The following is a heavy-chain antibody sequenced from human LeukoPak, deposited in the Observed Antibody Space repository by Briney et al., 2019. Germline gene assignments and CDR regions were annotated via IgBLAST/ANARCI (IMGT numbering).Heavy chain of an antibody. CDR2: ISGSGGST. CDR3: AKANVVAAMADWFDP. D-gene: IGHD2-15*01. V-gene: IGHV3-23*01. J-gene: IGHJ5*02. Sequence: GGSLRLSCAASGFTFSSYAMSWVRQAPGKGLEWASAISGSGGSTYYADSVKGRFTISRDNSKNTLYLQMNSLRAEDTAVYYCAKANVVAAMADWFDPWGQGTLVTVSS. CDR1: GFTFSSYA.